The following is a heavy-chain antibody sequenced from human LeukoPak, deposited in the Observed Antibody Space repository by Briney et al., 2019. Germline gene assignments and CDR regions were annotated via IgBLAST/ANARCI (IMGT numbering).Heavy chain of an antibody. CDR2: IKQDGSKK. Sequence: SGGSLRLSCAASGFAFSSYWMSWVRQAPGKGLEWVANIKQDGSKKDYVDSVKGRFTISRDNAKNSLYLQMNSLRAEDTAVYYCARGKYSDGFYFDYWGQGTLVTVSS. V-gene: IGHV3-7*03. J-gene: IGHJ4*02. D-gene: IGHD5-18*01. CDR3: ARGKYSDGFYFDY. CDR1: GFAFSSYW.